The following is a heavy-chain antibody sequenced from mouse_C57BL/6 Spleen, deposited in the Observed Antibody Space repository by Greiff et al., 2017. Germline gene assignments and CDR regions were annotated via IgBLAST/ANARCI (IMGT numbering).Heavy chain of an antibody. D-gene: IGHD2-2*01. Sequence: VQLQQSGAELARPGASVKMSCKASGYTFTSYTMHWVKQRPGQGLEWIGYINPSSGYTKYNQKFKDKATLTADKSSSTAYMQLSSLTSEDSAVYYCARDGYDDGYAMGYWGQGTSVTVSS. J-gene: IGHJ4*01. CDR1: GYTFTSYT. V-gene: IGHV1-4*01. CDR3: ARDGYDDGYAMGY. CDR2: INPSSGYT.